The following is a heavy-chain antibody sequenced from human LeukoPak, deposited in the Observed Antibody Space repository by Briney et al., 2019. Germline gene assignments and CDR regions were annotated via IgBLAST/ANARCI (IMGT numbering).Heavy chain of an antibody. CDR2: FDPEDGET. CDR3: ARVCGWYDNYYMDV. D-gene: IGHD6-19*01. J-gene: IGHJ6*03. CDR1: GYTLTELS. Sequence: ASVKVSCKVSGYTLTELSMHWVRQAPGKGLEWMGGFDPEDGETIYAQKFQGRVTMTEDTSTDTAYMELSSLRAEDTAVYYCARVCGWYDNYYMDVWGKGTTVTVSS. V-gene: IGHV1-24*01.